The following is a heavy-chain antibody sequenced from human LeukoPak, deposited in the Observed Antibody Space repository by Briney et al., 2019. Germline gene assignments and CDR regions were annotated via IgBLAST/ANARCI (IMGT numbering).Heavy chain of an antibody. Sequence: ASVKVSCKASGYTFTSHFMHWVRQAPGQGLEWMGIIDPRGGSTSYTQKFQGRVTMTRDTSTSTVYMELSSLRSEDTAVYYCARVKSYYYDTSDKDAFDIWGQGTMVTVSS. CDR1: GYTFTSHF. CDR2: IDPRGGST. J-gene: IGHJ3*02. CDR3: ARVKSYYYDTSDKDAFDI. V-gene: IGHV1-46*01. D-gene: IGHD3-22*01.